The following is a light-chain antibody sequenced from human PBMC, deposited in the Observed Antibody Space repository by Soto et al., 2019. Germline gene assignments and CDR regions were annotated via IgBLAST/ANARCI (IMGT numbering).Light chain of an antibody. CDR3: SSYTTSTTLVV. Sequence: QSALTQPASVSGSPGQSITISCIGTSSDVGGYNYVSWYQHHPGKVPKLMIYDVNNRPSGVSNRFSGSKSGNTASLTISGIQAEDEADYYCSSYTTSTTLVVFGGGTKLTVL. CDR1: SSDVGGYNY. CDR2: DVN. J-gene: IGLJ2*01. V-gene: IGLV2-14*03.